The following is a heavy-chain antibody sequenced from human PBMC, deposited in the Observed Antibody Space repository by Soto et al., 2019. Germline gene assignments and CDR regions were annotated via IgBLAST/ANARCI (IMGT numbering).Heavy chain of an antibody. V-gene: IGHV1-3*01. J-gene: IGHJ4*02. D-gene: IGHD3-10*01. CDR2: INAGNGNT. Sequence: QVQLVQSGAEVKKPGASVKVYCKASGYTFTSYAMHWVRQAPGQRLEWMGWINAGNGNTKYSQKFQGRVTITRDTSASTAYMELSSLRSEDTAVYYCARVGSGYLDYWGQGTLVTVSS. CDR1: GYTFTSYA. CDR3: ARVGSGYLDY.